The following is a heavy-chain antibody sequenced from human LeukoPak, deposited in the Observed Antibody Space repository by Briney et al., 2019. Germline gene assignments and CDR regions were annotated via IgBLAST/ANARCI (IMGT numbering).Heavy chain of an antibody. J-gene: IGHJ3*02. Sequence: ASVKVSCEASGYTFTGYYMHWVRQAPGQGLEWMGWINPNSGGTNYAQKFQGRVTMTRDTSISTAYVELRRLRCDDTAVYYCARDYCSGGSCYLGAFDIWGQGTMVTVSS. V-gene: IGHV1-2*02. CDR1: GYTFTGYY. CDR3: ARDYCSGGSCYLGAFDI. D-gene: IGHD2-15*01. CDR2: INPNSGGT.